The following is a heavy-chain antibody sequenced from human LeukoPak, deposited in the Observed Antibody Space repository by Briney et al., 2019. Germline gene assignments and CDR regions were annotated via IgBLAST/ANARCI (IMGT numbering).Heavy chain of an antibody. J-gene: IGHJ6*02. Sequence: SETLSLTCAVYGGSFSGYYWSWIRQPPGKGLEWIGEINHSGSTNYNPSLKSRVTISVDTSKNQFSLKLSSVTAADTAVYYCARKGPGYIYAYYGMDVWGQGTTVTVSS. D-gene: IGHD5-18*01. V-gene: IGHV4-34*01. CDR2: INHSGST. CDR3: ARKGPGYIYAYYGMDV. CDR1: GGSFSGYY.